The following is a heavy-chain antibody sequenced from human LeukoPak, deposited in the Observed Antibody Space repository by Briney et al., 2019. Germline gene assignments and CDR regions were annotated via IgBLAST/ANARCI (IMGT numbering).Heavy chain of an antibody. CDR1: GGSISSSSYY. Sequence: PSETLSLTCTVSGGSISSSSYYWGWIRQPPGKGLVWVGNIYYSGSTYYNPSLKSRVTISVDTSKNQFSLKLSSVTAADTAVYYCARAADTAMYYYYYMDVWGKGTTVTVSS. CDR3: ARAADTAMYYYYYMDV. D-gene: IGHD5-18*01. V-gene: IGHV4-39*01. J-gene: IGHJ6*03. CDR2: IYYSGST.